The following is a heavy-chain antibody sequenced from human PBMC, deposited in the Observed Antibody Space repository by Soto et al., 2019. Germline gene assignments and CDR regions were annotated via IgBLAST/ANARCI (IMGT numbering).Heavy chain of an antibody. CDR2: IPYDGSNK. D-gene: IGHD3-22*01. CDR1: GFTFSSYV. CDR3: AKVSGYLYFDY. V-gene: IGHV3-30*18. J-gene: IGHJ4*02. Sequence: GGSLRLSCAASGFTFSSYVMHWVRQAPGKGLEWVAVIPYDGSNKYYADSVKGRFTISRDNSKNTLYLQMNSLRAEDTAVYYCAKVSGYLYFDYWGQGTMLTVYS.